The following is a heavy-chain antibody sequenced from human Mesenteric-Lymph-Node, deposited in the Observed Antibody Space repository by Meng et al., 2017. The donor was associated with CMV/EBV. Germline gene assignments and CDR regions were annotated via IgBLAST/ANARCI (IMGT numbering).Heavy chain of an antibody. CDR2: INWNGGSS. Sequence: GGSLRLSCAASGFSFDDYGMAWVRQAPGKGLEWVSGINWNGGSSGYADSVKGRFTISRDNAKNSLYLQMNSLRAEDTAVYYCARSGDFWSGYPLVGGMDVWGQGTTVTVSS. V-gene: IGHV3-20*04. CDR1: GFSFDDYG. CDR3: ARSGDFWSGYPLVGGMDV. D-gene: IGHD3-3*01. J-gene: IGHJ6*02.